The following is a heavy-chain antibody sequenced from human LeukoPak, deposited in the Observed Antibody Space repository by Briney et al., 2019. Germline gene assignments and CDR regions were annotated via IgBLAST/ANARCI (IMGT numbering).Heavy chain of an antibody. Sequence: GGSLRLSCEASGFTFSTYWMHWVRQAPGKGPVWVSRISNEGNTIGYADSVKGRFTISRDNAKNSLYLQMNSLRAEDTAVYYCARDSLAGGWSPGGYYYYYMDVWGKGTTVTVSS. V-gene: IGHV3-74*01. CDR3: ARDSLAGGWSPGGYYYYYMDV. D-gene: IGHD6-19*01. CDR2: ISNEGNTI. J-gene: IGHJ6*03. CDR1: GFTFSTYW.